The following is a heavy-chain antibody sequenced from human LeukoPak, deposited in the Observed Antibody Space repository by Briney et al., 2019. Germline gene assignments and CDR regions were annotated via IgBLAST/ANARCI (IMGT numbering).Heavy chain of an antibody. CDR1: GFTFSSYA. D-gene: IGHD3-3*01. CDR2: ISGSGSSI. CDR3: AGQTTLTTIFSS. Sequence: PGGSLRLSCAASGFTFSSYAMSWVRQAPGKGLEWVSAISGSGSSIYYADSVRGRFTISRDNAKNSLYLQMNSLRAEDTAVYYCAGQTTLTTIFSSWGQGTLVTVSS. J-gene: IGHJ5*02. V-gene: IGHV3-23*01.